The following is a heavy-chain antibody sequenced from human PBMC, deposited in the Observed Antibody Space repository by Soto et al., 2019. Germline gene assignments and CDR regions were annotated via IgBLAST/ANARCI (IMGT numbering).Heavy chain of an antibody. CDR2: FDPEDGET. CDR3: ATTRIQLWLNSGFVY. V-gene: IGHV1-24*01. D-gene: IGHD5-18*01. Sequence: ASVKASCKVSGYTLTELSMHWVRQAPGKGLEWMGGFDPEDGETIYAQKFQGRVTMTEDTSTDTAYMELSSLRSEDTAVYYCATTRIQLWLNSGFVYWGQGTLVTVSS. CDR1: GYTLTELS. J-gene: IGHJ4*02.